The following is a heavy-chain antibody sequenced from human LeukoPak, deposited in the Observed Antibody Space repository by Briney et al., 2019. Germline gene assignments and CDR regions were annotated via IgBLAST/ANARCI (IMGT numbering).Heavy chain of an antibody. Sequence: SETLSLTCTVSGGSISSYYWGWIRQPPGKGLEWIGSMYHSGSTYKNSFLESRVTLSVDTSKNQLSLKLRSVTAADTAVYYCARDDTSSGYYEFGYWGQGTLVTVSS. J-gene: IGHJ4*02. CDR1: GGSISSYY. CDR2: MYHSGST. D-gene: IGHD6-19*01. CDR3: ARDDTSSGYYEFGY. V-gene: IGHV4-38-2*02.